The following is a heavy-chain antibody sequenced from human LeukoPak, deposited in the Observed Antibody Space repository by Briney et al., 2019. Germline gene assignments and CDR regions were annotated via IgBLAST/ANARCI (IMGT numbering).Heavy chain of an antibody. CDR3: AREGYSYGDATSNAFDI. Sequence: PSETLSLTCTVSGGSISSGDYYWSWIRQPPGKGLEWIGYIYYSGSTYYNPSLKSRVTISVDTSKNQFSLKLSSVTAADTAVYYCAREGYSYGDATSNAFDIWGQGTMVTVSS. CDR2: IYYSGST. J-gene: IGHJ3*02. V-gene: IGHV4-30-4*01. D-gene: IGHD4-17*01. CDR1: GGSISSGDYY.